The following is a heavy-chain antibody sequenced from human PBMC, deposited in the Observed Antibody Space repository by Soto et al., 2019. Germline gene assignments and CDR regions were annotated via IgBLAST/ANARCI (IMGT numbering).Heavy chain of an antibody. Sequence: QVQLQQWGAGLLKPSETLSLTCAVYGGSFSGYYWSWIRQPPGKGLEWIGEIKDGGHTNYSPSLKSRVTISADTSKNQFSLKLNSVTAADTAVYYCARGQEAIVATHWAQGTLVTVSS. CDR3: ARGQEAIVATH. CDR1: GGSFSGYY. D-gene: IGHD5-12*01. CDR2: IKDGGHT. J-gene: IGHJ4*02. V-gene: IGHV4-34*01.